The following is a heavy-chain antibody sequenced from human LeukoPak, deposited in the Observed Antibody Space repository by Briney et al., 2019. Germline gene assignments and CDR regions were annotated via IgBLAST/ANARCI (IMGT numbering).Heavy chain of an antibody. D-gene: IGHD6-13*01. Sequence: GGSLRLSCAASGFTFSSYGMHWVRQAPGKGLEWVAFIRFDGTNKYSADSVKGRFTISRDNSKDTLYLQMNSLRAVDTAVYYCAKGTTRAGRWIEDFDYWGQGTLVTVSS. V-gene: IGHV3-30*02. CDR3: AKGTTRAGRWIEDFDY. CDR2: IRFDGTNK. J-gene: IGHJ4*02. CDR1: GFTFSSYG.